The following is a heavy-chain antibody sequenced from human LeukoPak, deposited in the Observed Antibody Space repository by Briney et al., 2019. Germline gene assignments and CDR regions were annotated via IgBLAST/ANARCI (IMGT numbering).Heavy chain of an antibody. J-gene: IGHJ4*02. CDR1: GGSFSGYY. Sequence: SETLSLTCAVYGGSFSGYYWSWIRQPPGKGLEWIGEINHSGSTNYNPSLKSRVTISVDTSKSQFSLRLSSVTAADTAVYYCARDNVAAAAPLDYWGQGTLVTVSS. CDR3: ARDNVAAAAPLDY. V-gene: IGHV4-34*01. D-gene: IGHD6-13*01. CDR2: INHSGST.